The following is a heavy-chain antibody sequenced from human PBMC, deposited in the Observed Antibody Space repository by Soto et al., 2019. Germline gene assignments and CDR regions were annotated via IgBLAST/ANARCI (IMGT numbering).Heavy chain of an antibody. J-gene: IGHJ4*02. V-gene: IGHV3-23*01. CDR2: ISGSGVST. CDR3: AKDPRIGAAGTGDY. Sequence: EVQLLESGGGLVQTGGSLRLSCAASGFTLSSSAMGWVSQAPGKGLAWVSTISGSGVSTYYADSVKARFTISSDNSKNTLYLQMNSLRAEDTALYYCAKDPRIGAAGTGDYWGQGTLVTVSS. D-gene: IGHD6-13*01. CDR1: GFTLSSSA.